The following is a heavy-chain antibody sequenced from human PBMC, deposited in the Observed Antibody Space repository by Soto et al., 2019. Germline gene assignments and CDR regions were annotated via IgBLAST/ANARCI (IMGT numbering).Heavy chain of an antibody. CDR3: AFRAPWRIGRYYYGMDV. D-gene: IGHD2-15*01. CDR1: GGSFSGYY. V-gene: IGHV4-34*01. CDR2: INHSGST. J-gene: IGHJ6*02. Sequence: WETLSLTCAVYGGSFSGYYWSWIRQPPGKGLEWIGEINHSGSTNYNPSLKSRVTISVDTPKNQFSLKLSSVTAADTAVYYCAFRAPWRIGRYYYGMDVWGQGTTVTVSS.